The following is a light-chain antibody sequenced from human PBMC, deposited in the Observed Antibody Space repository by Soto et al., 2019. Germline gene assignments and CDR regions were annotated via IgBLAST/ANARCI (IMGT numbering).Light chain of an antibody. V-gene: IGKV3-20*01. Sequence: DIVMTQSPGTLSVSPGERATLSCRASQGVGTNLAWYQQKPGPAPRLLLFGASNRATGIPDRFSGSGSGTDFTLTISSLEPEDFAVYYCQQYGSSGTFGQGTKVDIK. J-gene: IGKJ1*01. CDR1: QGVGTN. CDR3: QQYGSSGT. CDR2: GAS.